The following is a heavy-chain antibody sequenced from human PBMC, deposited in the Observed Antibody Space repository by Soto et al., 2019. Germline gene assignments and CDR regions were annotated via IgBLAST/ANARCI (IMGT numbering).Heavy chain of an antibody. CDR3: ARGYGELDY. J-gene: IGHJ4*02. CDR1: GFIFNTYT. V-gene: IGHV3-21*01. CDR2: ISSSSNYI. Sequence: EVPLVDSGGGLVKPGGSLRLSCAASGFIFNTYTMNWVRQTPGMGLEWISSISSSSNYIFYADSVKGRFTISRDNAKNSLYLQMNGLRAEDTAVYYCARGYGELDYWGQGTLVTVSS. D-gene: IGHD3-10*01.